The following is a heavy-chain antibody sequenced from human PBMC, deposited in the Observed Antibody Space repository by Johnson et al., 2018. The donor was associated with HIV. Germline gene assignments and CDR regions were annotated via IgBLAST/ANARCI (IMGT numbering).Heavy chain of an antibody. CDR3: ARVLTWVYSSGFFGAFEI. D-gene: IGHD6-19*01. V-gene: IGHV3-74*02. CDR2: INSDGSST. Sequence: EVQLVESGGGLVQPGGSLRLSCVGSGFTFSTNWMHWVRQAPGKGLVWVSRINSDGSSTSYAESVKGRFTISRDNSKNSLYLQMNSLRAEDTALYYCARVLTWVYSSGFFGAFEIWGQGTVVTVSS. J-gene: IGHJ3*02. CDR1: GFTFSTNW.